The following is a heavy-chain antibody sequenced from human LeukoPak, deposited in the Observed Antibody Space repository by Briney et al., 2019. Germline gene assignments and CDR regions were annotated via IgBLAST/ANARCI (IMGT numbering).Heavy chain of an antibody. CDR1: GFTFSSYA. J-gene: IGHJ4*02. D-gene: IGHD1-26*01. V-gene: IGHV3-23*01. Sequence: GSLRLSCAASGFTFSSYAMSWVRQAPGKGLEWVSAISGSGGSTYYADSVKGRFTISRDNSKNTLYLQMNSLRAEDTAVYYCAKDFGSIVGATSSFDYWGQGTLVTVSS. CDR3: AKDFGSIVGATSSFDY. CDR2: ISGSGGST.